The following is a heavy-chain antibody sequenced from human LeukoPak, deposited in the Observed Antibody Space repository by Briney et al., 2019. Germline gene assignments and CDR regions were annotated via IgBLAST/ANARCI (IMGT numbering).Heavy chain of an antibody. D-gene: IGHD2-21*02. Sequence: PGGSLRLSCAASGFTFTNYWMHWVRQAPGKGLVWVSGIKSDGSSTSYADSVKGRFTISRDNAKNTLDLLMNSLRAEDTAVYYCARTRVVVTAYDAFGILGQGTMVTVSS. CDR2: IKSDGSST. J-gene: IGHJ3*02. V-gene: IGHV3-74*01. CDR3: ARTRVVVTAYDAFGI. CDR1: GFTFTNYW.